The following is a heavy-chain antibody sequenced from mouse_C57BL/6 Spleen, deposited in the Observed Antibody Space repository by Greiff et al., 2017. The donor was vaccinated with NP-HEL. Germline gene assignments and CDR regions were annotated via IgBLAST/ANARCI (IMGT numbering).Heavy chain of an antibody. J-gene: IGHJ2*01. V-gene: IGHV5-6*02. CDR2: ISSGGSYN. CDR1: GFTFSSYG. Sequence: EVKLVESGGDLVKPGGSLKLSCAASGFTFSSYGMSWVRQTPDKRLEWVATISSGGSYNYYPDSVKGRFTISRDNAKNTLYLQMSRLKSEDTAMYYCARQGEGFDYWGQGTTLTVSS. CDR3: ARQGEGFDY.